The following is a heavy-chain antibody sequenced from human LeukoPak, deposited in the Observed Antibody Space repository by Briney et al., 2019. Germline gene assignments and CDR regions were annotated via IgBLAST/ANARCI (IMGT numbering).Heavy chain of an antibody. CDR1: GFTISSIH. J-gene: IGHJ3*02. CDR3: ARGGRGSAAVVAPRSFDI. V-gene: IGHV3-53*01. Sequence: GGSLRLSCAASGFTISSIHMVWVRRAPGKGLEWVSVTYTGGNSYYADSVKGRFIISRDISKNTLYLQMNSLRAEDSALYYCARGGRGSAAVVAPRSFDIWGQGTMVTVSS. CDR2: TYTGGNS. D-gene: IGHD3-22*01.